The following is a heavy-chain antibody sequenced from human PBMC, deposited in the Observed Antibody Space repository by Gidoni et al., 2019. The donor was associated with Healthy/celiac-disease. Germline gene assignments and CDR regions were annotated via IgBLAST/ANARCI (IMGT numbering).Heavy chain of an antibody. Sequence: QVQLVQSGAEVKKPGSSVKVSCKASGGPFSSYAISWVRQAPGQGLEWMGGIIPICGTANYAQKFQGRVTITADESTSTAYMELSSLRSEDTAVYYCARDDVTEYAKYYYYYMDVWGKGTTVTVSS. CDR3: ARDDVTEYAKYYYYYMDV. J-gene: IGHJ6*03. CDR1: GGPFSSYA. D-gene: IGHD2-2*01. V-gene: IGHV1-69*01. CDR2: IIPICGTA.